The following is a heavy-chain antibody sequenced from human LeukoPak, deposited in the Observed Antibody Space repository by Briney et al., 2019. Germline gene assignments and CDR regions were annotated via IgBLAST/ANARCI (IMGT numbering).Heavy chain of an antibody. CDR3: AREGVRGSDAFDI. J-gene: IGHJ3*02. CDR1: GGSISSYY. V-gene: IGHV4-4*07. CDR2: IYTSGST. D-gene: IGHD3-10*01. Sequence: SETPSLTCTVSGGSISSYYWSWIRQPAGKGLEWIGRIYTSGSTNYNPSLKSRVTMSVGTSKNQFSLKLSSVTAADTAVYYCAREGVRGSDAFDIWGQGTMVTVSS.